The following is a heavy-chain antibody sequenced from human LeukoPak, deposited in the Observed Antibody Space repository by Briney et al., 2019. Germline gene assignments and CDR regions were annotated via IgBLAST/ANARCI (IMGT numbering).Heavy chain of an antibody. CDR2: ISAYNGKT. CDR3: GRVQGARSSSWSWFGP. Sequence: ASVKVSLKASVYTFTSYGISWVRQAPGQGLEWVGWISAYNGKTNNVQKLQGRGTTTTDTSTSTAYMELRSLRSDATAAYYCGRVQGARSSSWSWFGPWGQGTLVTVSS. D-gene: IGHD6-13*01. CDR1: VYTFTSYG. V-gene: IGHV1-18*01. J-gene: IGHJ5*02.